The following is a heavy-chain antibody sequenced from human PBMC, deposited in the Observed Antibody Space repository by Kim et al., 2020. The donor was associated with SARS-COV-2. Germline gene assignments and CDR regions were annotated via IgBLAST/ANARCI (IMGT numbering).Heavy chain of an antibody. V-gene: IGHV1-46*01. D-gene: IGHD2-2*01. CDR3: ARRACSGTSCYFDY. CDR1: GYTFTRSY. J-gene: IGHJ4*02. Sequence: ASVKVSCMASGYTFTRSYIHWVRHTPGQGLEWMGIINPNGGSTNYAQKFQGRVAMTGDTSTSTVHMELTGLRSEDTAVYYCARRACSGTSCYFDYWGQGTLVTVSS. CDR2: INPNGGST.